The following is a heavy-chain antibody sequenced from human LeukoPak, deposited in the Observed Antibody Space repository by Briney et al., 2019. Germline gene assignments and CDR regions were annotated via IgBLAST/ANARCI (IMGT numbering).Heavy chain of an antibody. CDR2: INPNSGDT. CDR3: ARDYCSSTSCLFDY. J-gene: IGHJ4*02. V-gene: IGHV1-2*06. Sequence: GASVKVSCKTSGYTFTGYHMHWVRQAPGQGLEWMGRINPNSGDTNYAQKFQGRVTMTRDMSISTAYMELSRLTSDDTAMYYCARDYCSSTSCLFDYWGQGTLVTVSS. CDR1: GYTFTGYH. D-gene: IGHD2-2*01.